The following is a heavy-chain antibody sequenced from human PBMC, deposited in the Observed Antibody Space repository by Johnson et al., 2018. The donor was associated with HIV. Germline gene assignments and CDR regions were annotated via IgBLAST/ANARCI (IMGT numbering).Heavy chain of an antibody. Sequence: QLVESGGGVVQPGRSLRLSCAASGFTFSSYAMHWVRQAPGKGLEWVAVISYDGSKKNYADSVKGRFSISRDNAKNSLYLQMNRLKAEDTAIYYCARVPLICTGDVCRYWYFDLWGRGTLVTVSS. CDR1: GFTFSSYA. V-gene: IGHV3-30-3*01. CDR3: ARVPLICTGDVCRYWYFDL. CDR2: ISYDGSKK. D-gene: IGHD2-8*02. J-gene: IGHJ2*01.